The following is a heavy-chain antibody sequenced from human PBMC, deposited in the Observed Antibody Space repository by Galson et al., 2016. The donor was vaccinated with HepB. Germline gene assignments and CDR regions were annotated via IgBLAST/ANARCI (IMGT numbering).Heavy chain of an antibody. D-gene: IGHD6-13*01. CDR3: ARDRGIAAGGWFDP. V-gene: IGHV3-21*01. CDR2: ISSSSKYI. Sequence: SLRLSCAASGFTFSNYYMHWVRQAPGKGLEWVSSISSSSKYIYYADSVKGRFTISRANANNSLFLQMHSLRAEDTAVYFCARDRGIAAGGWFDPWGQGTQVTVSS. CDR1: GFTFSNYY. J-gene: IGHJ5*02.